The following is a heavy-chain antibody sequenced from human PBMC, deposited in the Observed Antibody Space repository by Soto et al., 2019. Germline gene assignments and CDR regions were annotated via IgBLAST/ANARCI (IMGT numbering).Heavy chain of an antibody. V-gene: IGHV3-15*07. Sequence: GGSLRLSCAASGFTFSNAGMNWVRQAPGKGLEWVGRIKSKTDGGTTDYAAPVKGRFTISRDDSKNTLYLQMNSLKTEDTAVYYCTTRPNTAMVFLDYWGQGTLVTVSS. CDR2: IKSKTDGGTT. CDR1: GFTFSNAG. J-gene: IGHJ4*02. CDR3: TTRPNTAMVFLDY. D-gene: IGHD5-18*01.